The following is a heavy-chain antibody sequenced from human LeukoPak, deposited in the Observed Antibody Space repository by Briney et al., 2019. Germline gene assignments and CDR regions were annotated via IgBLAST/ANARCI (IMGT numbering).Heavy chain of an antibody. D-gene: IGHD3-22*01. CDR2: ISYDGSNK. V-gene: IGHV3-30-3*01. CDR1: GFTFSSYA. Sequence: GRSLRLSCAASGFTFSSYAMHWVRQAPGKGLEWVAVISYDGSNKYYADSVKGRFTISRDNSKNTLYLQMNSLRAEDTAVYYCAREIPSTVYYDSSGFDYWGQGTLVTVSS. J-gene: IGHJ4*02. CDR3: AREIPSTVYYDSSGFDY.